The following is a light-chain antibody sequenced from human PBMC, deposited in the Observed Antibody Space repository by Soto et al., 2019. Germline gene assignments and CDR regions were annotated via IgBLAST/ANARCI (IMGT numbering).Light chain of an antibody. CDR3: QQRSDWPPGIS. CDR2: SAS. Sequence: EIVLTQSPGTLSLSPGERATLSCRASQSVGTYVAWYQQKPGQAPRLVIYSASNRATGIPARFSGSGSDTDFTLTISGLEPEDFAVYYCQQRSDWPPGISFGQGTRLDIK. J-gene: IGKJ5*01. V-gene: IGKV3-11*01. CDR1: QSVGTY.